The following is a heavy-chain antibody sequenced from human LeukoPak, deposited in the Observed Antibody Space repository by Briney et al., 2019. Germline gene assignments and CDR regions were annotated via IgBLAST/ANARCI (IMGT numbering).Heavy chain of an antibody. CDR2: INPNNGGS. CDR3: ARERDYGGNAYFDY. J-gene: IGHJ4*02. Sequence: ASVKVSCKTSGYTFTNYYIHWVRQAPGQGLEWMAWINPNNGGSDSAQKFQGRVTMTRDTSTSTVYMELSSLRSEDTAVYYCARERDYGGNAYFDYWGQGTLVTVSS. D-gene: IGHD4-17*01. V-gene: IGHV1-2*02. CDR1: GYTFTNYY.